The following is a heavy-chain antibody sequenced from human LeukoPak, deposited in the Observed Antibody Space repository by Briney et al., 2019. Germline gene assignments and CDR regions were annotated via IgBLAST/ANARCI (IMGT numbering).Heavy chain of an antibody. D-gene: IGHD3-3*01. Sequence: SETLSLTCAVYGGSFSGYYWSWIRQPPGKGLEWIGEINHSGSTNYNPSLKSRVTISVDTSKNQFSLKLSSVTAADTAVYYCARGDRDIDFWSGYWIDYWGQGTLVTVSS. CDR2: INHSGST. CDR1: GGSFSGYY. V-gene: IGHV4-34*01. CDR3: ARGDRDIDFWSGYWIDY. J-gene: IGHJ4*02.